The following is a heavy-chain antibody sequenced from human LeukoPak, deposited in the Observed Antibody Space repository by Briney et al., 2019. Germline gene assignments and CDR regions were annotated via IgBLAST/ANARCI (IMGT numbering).Heavy chain of an antibody. CDR2: IYYSGST. Sequence: SETLSLTCTVSGGSISSYYWSWIRQPPGKGLEWIGYIYYSGSTNYNPSLKSRVTISVDTSKNQFSLKLNSVAAADTAVYYCARHWKWPWYFDLWGRGTLVTVSS. J-gene: IGHJ2*01. CDR1: GGSISSYY. D-gene: IGHD5-12*01. CDR3: ARHWKWPWYFDL. V-gene: IGHV4-59*08.